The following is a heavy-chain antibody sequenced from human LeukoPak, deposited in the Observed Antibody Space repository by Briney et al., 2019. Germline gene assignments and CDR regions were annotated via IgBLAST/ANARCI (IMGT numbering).Heavy chain of an antibody. CDR3: ARLSSGWNAYFDY. CDR1: GYSISSGYY. Sequence: SETLSLTCAVSGYSISSGYYWGWIRPPPGKGLEWIGSIFHSGSTYYDPSLKSRVTISVDTSKNQFSLKLSSVTAADTAVYYCARLSSGWNAYFDYWGQGTLFTVSS. V-gene: IGHV4-38-2*01. J-gene: IGHJ4*02. D-gene: IGHD6-19*01. CDR2: IFHSGST.